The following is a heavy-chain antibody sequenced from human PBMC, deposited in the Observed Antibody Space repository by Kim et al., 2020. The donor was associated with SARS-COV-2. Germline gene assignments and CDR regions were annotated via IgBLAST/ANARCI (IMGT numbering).Heavy chain of an antibody. D-gene: IGHD5-12*01. CDR1: GYTFTSYA. V-gene: IGHV7-4-1*02. CDR3: ARDRDDSGYHIGDYYYYGMDV. J-gene: IGHJ6*02. Sequence: ASVEVSCKASGYTFTSYAINWVRQAPGQGLEWMGWINTNTGNPTYAQGFTGRFVFSLDTSVSTAYLQISSLKAEDTAVYYCARDRDDSGYHIGDYYYYGMDVWGQGTTVTVSS. CDR2: INTNTGNP.